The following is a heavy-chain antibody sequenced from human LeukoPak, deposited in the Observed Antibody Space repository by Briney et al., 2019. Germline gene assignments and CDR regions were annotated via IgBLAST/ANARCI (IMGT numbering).Heavy chain of an antibody. D-gene: IGHD4-11*01. CDR1: GFTFSSYA. Sequence: GGSLRLSCAASGFTFSSYAMSWVRQAPGKGLEWVSGISGSGDNTYYADSVKGRFTISRDNSKNTLYLQMNSLRAEDTAVYYCARGSNYTFDYWGQGTLVTVSS. CDR2: ISGSGDNT. J-gene: IGHJ4*02. CDR3: ARGSNYTFDY. V-gene: IGHV3-23*01.